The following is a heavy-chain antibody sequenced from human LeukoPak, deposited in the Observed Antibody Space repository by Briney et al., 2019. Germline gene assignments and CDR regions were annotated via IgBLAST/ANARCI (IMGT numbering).Heavy chain of an antibody. CDR2: IKQDGSEK. D-gene: IGHD3-3*01. V-gene: IGHV3-7*01. CDR3: AKEGRFLEWFPTSP. J-gene: IGHJ5*02. Sequence: GGSLRLSCAASGFTFSSYLMSWVRQAPGKGLEWVANIKQDGSEKYYVDSVKGRFTISRDNAKNSLYLQMNSLRAEDTAVYYCAKEGRFLEWFPTSPWGQGTLVTVSS. CDR1: GFTFSSYL.